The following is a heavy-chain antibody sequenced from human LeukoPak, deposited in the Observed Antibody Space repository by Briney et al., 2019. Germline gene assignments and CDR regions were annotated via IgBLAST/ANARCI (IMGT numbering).Heavy chain of an antibody. D-gene: IGHD1-26*01. CDR1: GLIFSNYN. CDR2: INGDGRII. CDR3: VREVGAPGSFQH. J-gene: IGHJ1*01. V-gene: IGHV3-74*03. Sequence: PGGSLRLSCAASGLIFSNYNFNWVRQAPGKGLVWISRINGDGRIIEHAESVKGRFTISRNNADNTLHLQMNSLRAEDTAVYHCVREVGAPGSFQHWGQGAPVTVS.